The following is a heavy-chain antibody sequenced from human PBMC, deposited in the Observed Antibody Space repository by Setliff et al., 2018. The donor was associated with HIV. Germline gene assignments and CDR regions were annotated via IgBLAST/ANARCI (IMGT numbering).Heavy chain of an antibody. CDR3: AKDSEAVAVKYYYMDV. CDR2: INYDDNYE. J-gene: IGHJ6*03. Sequence: GGSLRLSCAASGFTFSAHGMHWVRQAPGKGLEWVTFINYDDNYEYYADSVQGRFTISRDTPNHMVYLQMNNLRPEDTALYYCAKDSEAVAVKYYYMDVWGRGTTVTVSS. CDR1: GFTFSAHG. D-gene: IGHD6-19*01. V-gene: IGHV3-30*02.